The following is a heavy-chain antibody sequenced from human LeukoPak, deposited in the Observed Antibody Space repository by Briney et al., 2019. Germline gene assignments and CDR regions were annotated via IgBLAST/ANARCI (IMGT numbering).Heavy chain of an antibody. CDR1: GVTFSSYG. D-gene: IGHD5-12*01. CDR3: TTKVIRGNSGDDYED. J-gene: IGHJ4*02. Sequence: GGSLRLSRAASGVTFSSYGMHWVRQAPGKGLEWVALISSDGNDKLYGDSVKGRFTISRDDSKSTLYLQMNSLRAEDTAVYYCTTKVIRGNSGDDYEDWGQGTLVTVSS. CDR2: ISSDGNDK. V-gene: IGHV3-30*03.